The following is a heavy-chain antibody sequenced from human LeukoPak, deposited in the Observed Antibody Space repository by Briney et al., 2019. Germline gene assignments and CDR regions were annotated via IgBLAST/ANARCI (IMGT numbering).Heavy chain of an antibody. CDR1: GGSISSGGYS. CDR3: VRDGHTKKYSSGYYAY. D-gene: IGHD3-22*01. Sequence: SETLSLTCAVSGGSISSGGYSWSWIRQPPGKGLEWIGYIHHSGSTYYNPSLKSRVTISVDRSKNQFSLRLSSVTAADTAVYYCVRDGHTKKYSSGYYAYWGQGTLVTVSS. J-gene: IGHJ4*02. CDR2: IHHSGST. V-gene: IGHV4-30-2*01.